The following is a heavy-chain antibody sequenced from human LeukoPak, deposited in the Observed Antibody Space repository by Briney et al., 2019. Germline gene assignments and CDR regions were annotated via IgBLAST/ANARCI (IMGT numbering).Heavy chain of an antibody. J-gene: IGHJ4*02. V-gene: IGHV4-61*02. Sequence: PSETLSLTCTVSGGSISSDRFYWTWVRQPAGTGLEWIGRIKGSITNYNPSLKSRVNISVDTSANQFSLKLNSLTAADTAVYYCARVPDWTYAADYWGQGTLVTVSS. CDR3: ARVPDWTYAADY. CDR2: IKGSIT. D-gene: IGHD3/OR15-3a*01. CDR1: GGSISSDRFY.